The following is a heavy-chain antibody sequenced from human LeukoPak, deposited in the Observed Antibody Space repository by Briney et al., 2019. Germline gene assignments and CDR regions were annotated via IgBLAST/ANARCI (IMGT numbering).Heavy chain of an antibody. CDR2: ISSSSSYI. CDR3: ARGSGYRYSSGWYPPDAFDI. V-gene: IGHV3-21*01. D-gene: IGHD6-19*01. J-gene: IGHJ3*02. Sequence: GGSLRLSCAASGFTFSSYSMNWVRQAPGKGLEWVSSISSSSSYIYYADSVKGRFTISRDNAKNSLYLQMNSLRAEDTAVYYCARGSGYRYSSGWYPPDAFDIWGQGTMVTVSS. CDR1: GFTFSSYS.